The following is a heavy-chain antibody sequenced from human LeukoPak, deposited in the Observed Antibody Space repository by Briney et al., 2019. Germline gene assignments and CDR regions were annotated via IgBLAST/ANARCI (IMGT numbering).Heavy chain of an antibody. J-gene: IGHJ6*02. V-gene: IGHV3-30*03. CDR3: ARGGYYDILTGYYQTQFYYPMDV. Sequence: PGRSLRLSCAASGFTFSSYGMYWVCQAPGKGLEWVAVISYDGSNKYYADSVKGRFTISRDNSKNTLYLQMNSLRAEDTAVYYCARGGYYDILTGYYQTQFYYPMDVWGRGTTVTVSS. D-gene: IGHD3-9*01. CDR2: ISYDGSNK. CDR1: GFTFSSYG.